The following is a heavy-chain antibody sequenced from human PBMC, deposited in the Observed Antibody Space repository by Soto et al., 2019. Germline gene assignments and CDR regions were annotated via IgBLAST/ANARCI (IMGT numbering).Heavy chain of an antibody. Sequence: GGSLRLSCAASGFTFSSYWMSWVRQAPGKGLEWVANIKQDGSEKYYVDSVKGRFTISRDNAKNSLYLQMNSLRAEDTAVYYCTTRYFDWLLTEYYFDYWGQGTLVTVSS. CDR2: IKQDGSEK. V-gene: IGHV3-7*01. CDR3: TTRYFDWLLTEYYFDY. D-gene: IGHD3-9*01. J-gene: IGHJ4*02. CDR1: GFTFSSYW.